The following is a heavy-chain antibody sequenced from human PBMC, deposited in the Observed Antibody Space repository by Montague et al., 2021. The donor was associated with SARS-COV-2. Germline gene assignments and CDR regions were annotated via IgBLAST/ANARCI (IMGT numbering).Heavy chain of an antibody. CDR1: GFTFSSYA. CDR2: IYSGGSST. D-gene: IGHD2-2*01. J-gene: IGHJ6*02. Sequence: SLRLSCAASGFTFSSYAMGWVRQAPGKGLEWVSVIYSGGSSTYYADSVKGRFTISRDNSKNTLYLQMNSLRAEDTAVYYCAKDVWAAATEQAYYYYGMDVWGQGTTVTVSS. CDR3: AKDVWAAATEQAYYYYGMDV. V-gene: IGHV3-23*03.